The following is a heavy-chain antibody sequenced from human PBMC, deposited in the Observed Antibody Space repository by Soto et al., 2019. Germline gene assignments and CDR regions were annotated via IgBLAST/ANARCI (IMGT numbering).Heavy chain of an antibody. CDR3: ARHPDRIAEIGWFDP. Sequence: EVQLVESGGGLVQPGGSLRLSCAASGFTFSSYSMNWVRQAPGKGLEWVSYISGSSSTIYYAASVKGRFTISRDNAKNALYLQMNSLRAEDTAVYYCARHPDRIAEIGWFDPWGQGTLVTVSS. J-gene: IGHJ5*02. V-gene: IGHV3-48*01. D-gene: IGHD6-13*01. CDR2: ISGSSSTI. CDR1: GFTFSSYS.